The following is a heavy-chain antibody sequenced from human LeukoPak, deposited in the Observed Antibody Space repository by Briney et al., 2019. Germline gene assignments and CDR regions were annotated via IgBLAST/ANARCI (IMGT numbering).Heavy chain of an antibody. CDR3: ARDVAIFGVVIIDY. CDR2: IIPIFGTA. J-gene: IGHJ4*02. V-gene: IGHV1-69*06. D-gene: IGHD3-3*01. CDR1: GGTFSSYA. Sequence: GASVKVSCKASGGTFSSYAISWVRQAPGQGLEWMGGIIPIFGTANYAQKFQGRVTITADKSTSTAYMELSSLRSEDTAVYYCARDVAIFGVVIIDYWGQGTLVTVSS.